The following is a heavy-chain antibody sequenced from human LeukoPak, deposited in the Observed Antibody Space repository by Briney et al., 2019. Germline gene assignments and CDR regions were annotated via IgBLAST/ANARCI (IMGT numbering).Heavy chain of an antibody. CDR3: ARGDGYNFHYFDY. CDR2: IWYDGSKK. V-gene: IGHV3-33*01. CDR1: GFTFSSYG. J-gene: IGHJ4*02. D-gene: IGHD5-24*01. Sequence: GGSLRLSCAASGFTFSSYGMHWVRQAPGKGLEWMAVIWYDGSKKYYGDSVKGRFTISRDNSKNTLSLQMNSLRAEDTAVYYCARGDGYNFHYFDYWGQGTPVTVSS.